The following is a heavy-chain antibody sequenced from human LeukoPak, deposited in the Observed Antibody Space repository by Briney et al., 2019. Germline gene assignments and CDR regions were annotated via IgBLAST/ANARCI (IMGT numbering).Heavy chain of an antibody. D-gene: IGHD6-6*01. V-gene: IGHV1-46*01. CDR2: INPSSGST. CDR1: GYTFTYYY. J-gene: IGHJ1*01. Sequence: GASVKVSCKASGYTFTYYYMHWVRQAPGQGLEWMGIINPSSGSTSYAQKFQGRVTMTRDTSTSTVYMDVSSLRSDDTAVYYCATIAASDAEDFQHWGQGTLVTVSS. CDR3: ATIAASDAEDFQH.